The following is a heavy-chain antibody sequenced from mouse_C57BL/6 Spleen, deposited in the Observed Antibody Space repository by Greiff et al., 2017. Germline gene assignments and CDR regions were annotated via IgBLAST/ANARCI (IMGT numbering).Heavy chain of an antibody. V-gene: IGHV2-5*01. CDR3: AKTPITTVVESYWYFDV. Sequence: VMLVESGPGLVQPSQSLSITCTVSGFSLTSYGVHWVRQSPGKGLEWLGVIWRGGSTDYNAAFMSRLSIIKDNSKSQVFFKMNSLQADDTAIYYCAKTPITTVVESYWYFDVWGTGTTVTVSS. J-gene: IGHJ1*03. CDR1: GFSLTSYG. CDR2: IWRGGST. D-gene: IGHD1-1*01.